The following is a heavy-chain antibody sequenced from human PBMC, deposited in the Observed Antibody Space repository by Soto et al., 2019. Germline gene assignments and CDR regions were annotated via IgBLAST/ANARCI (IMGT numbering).Heavy chain of an antibody. Sequence: QVQLVQSGAEVKKPGSAVKISCKASGGTFNKYAMNWVRQAPGQGLEWMGGIIPIFDTPNYAQKFQGRLTITVDESTTTAYMDLSSLRSEDXXXXXCXXSIGSGGVVGGFDYWGQGTQVTVSS. CDR3: XXSIGSGGVVGGFDY. CDR2: IIPIFDTP. D-gene: IGHD3-16*02. J-gene: IGHJ4*02. CDR1: GGTFNKYA. V-gene: IGHV1-69*01.